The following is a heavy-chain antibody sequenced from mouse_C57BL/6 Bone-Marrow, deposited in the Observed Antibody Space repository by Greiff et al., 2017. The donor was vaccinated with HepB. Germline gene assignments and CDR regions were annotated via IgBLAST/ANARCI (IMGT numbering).Heavy chain of an antibody. V-gene: IGHV14-4*01. Sequence: EVQWVESGAELVRPGASVKLSCTASGFNIKDDYMHWVKQRPEQGLEWIGWIDPENGDTEYASKFQGKATITADTSSNTAYLQLSSLTSEDTAVYYCTTGTGTSFAYWGQGTLVTVSA. CDR3: TTGTGTSFAY. CDR1: GFNIKDDY. CDR2: IDPENGDT. J-gene: IGHJ3*01. D-gene: IGHD4-1*01.